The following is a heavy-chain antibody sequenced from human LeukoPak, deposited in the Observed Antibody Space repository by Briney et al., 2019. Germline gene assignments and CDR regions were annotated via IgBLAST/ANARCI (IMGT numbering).Heavy chain of an antibody. CDR2: IYTSGST. CDR1: GGSISSYY. V-gene: IGHV4-4*07. D-gene: IGHD2-2*01. J-gene: IGHJ4*02. CDR3: ARVARCTSCFDVDY. Sequence: SETLSLTCTVSGGSISSYYWSWIRQPARKGLEWIGRIYTSGSTNYNPSLKSRVTISVDTSKNQFSLKLSSVTAADTAVYYCARVARCTSCFDVDYWGQGTLVTVSS.